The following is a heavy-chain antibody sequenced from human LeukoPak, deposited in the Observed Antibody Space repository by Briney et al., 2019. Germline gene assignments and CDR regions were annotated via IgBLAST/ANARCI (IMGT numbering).Heavy chain of an antibody. Sequence: SETLSLTCAVSTDSFSSHYWSWIRQPPGKGLEWIGYISYIGGTNYNPSLKSRVTISIDTPKNQFSLKLSSVTAADTAVYYCARDVVTVTKGFDIWGQGTMVSVSS. V-gene: IGHV4-59*11. CDR1: TDSFSSHY. CDR2: ISYIGGT. CDR3: ARDVVTVTKGFDI. D-gene: IGHD4-17*01. J-gene: IGHJ3*02.